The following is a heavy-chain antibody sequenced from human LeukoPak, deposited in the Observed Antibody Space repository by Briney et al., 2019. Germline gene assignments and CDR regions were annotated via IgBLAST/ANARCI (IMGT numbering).Heavy chain of an antibody. V-gene: IGHV4-39*07. CDR1: GGSISSSSYY. CDR2: IHYSGST. CDR3: ARARPTGYFDY. J-gene: IGHJ4*02. Sequence: PSETLSLTCTVSGGSISSSSYYWGWIRQPPGKGLEWIGSIHYSGSTYYNPSLKSRVTISVDTSKNQFSLKLSSVTAADTAVYYCARARPTGYFDYWGQGTLVTVSS.